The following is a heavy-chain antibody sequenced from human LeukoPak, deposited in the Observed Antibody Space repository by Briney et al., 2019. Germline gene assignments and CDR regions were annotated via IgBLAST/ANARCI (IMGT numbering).Heavy chain of an antibody. Sequence: GGSLRLSCAASGFTFSSYAVNWVRQAPGKGLEWVANIKEDGSEKYYVDSVKRRFTISRDNAKNSLYLQMDSLRAEDTAVYYCSREELRYSSGSSHSYFDYWGQGSLVTVSS. D-gene: IGHD6-19*01. CDR2: IKEDGSEK. J-gene: IGHJ4*02. CDR3: SREELRYSSGSSHSYFDY. V-gene: IGHV3-7*01. CDR1: GFTFSSYA.